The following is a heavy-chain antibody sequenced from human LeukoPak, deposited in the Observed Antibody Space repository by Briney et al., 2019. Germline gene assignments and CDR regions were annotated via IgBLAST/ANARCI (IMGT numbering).Heavy chain of an antibody. CDR1: GFTFSSYG. Sequence: PGRSLRLSCAASGFTFSSYGMHWVRQAPGKGLEWVAVIWYDGSNKYYADSVKGRFTISRDDSKDTLYLQMNSLRADDTAVYYCARDGCSGGNCYWRGFDSWGQGTLVTVSS. V-gene: IGHV3-33*01. D-gene: IGHD2-15*01. J-gene: IGHJ4*02. CDR3: ARDGCSGGNCYWRGFDS. CDR2: IWYDGSNK.